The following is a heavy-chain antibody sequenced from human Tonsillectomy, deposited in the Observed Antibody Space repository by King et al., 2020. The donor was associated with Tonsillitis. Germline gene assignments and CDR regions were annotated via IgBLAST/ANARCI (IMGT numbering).Heavy chain of an antibody. D-gene: IGHD2-15*01. CDR1: DDSISSSRYY. J-gene: IGHJ4*02. CDR3: ARLVGEYCSGGSCYPDY. V-gene: IGHV4-39*01. Sequence: QLQESGPGLVKPSETLSLTCTVSDDSISSSRYYWGWIRQPPGKGLEWIGSAHYSGNTYYNLSLKSRVTISVDTSKSQISLKLNSVTAADTAVYYCARLVGEYCSGGSCYPDYWGQGTLVIVSS. CDR2: AHYSGNT.